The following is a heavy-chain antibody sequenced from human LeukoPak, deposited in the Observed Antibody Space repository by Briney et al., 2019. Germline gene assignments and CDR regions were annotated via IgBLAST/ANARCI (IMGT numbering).Heavy chain of an antibody. J-gene: IGHJ4*02. CDR3: AREGYYYGSGSLQRPFDY. CDR1: GYTFTGYY. CDR2: INPNSGGT. D-gene: IGHD3-10*01. V-gene: IGHV1-2*04. Sequence: RASVTVSFKASGYTFTGYYMHGVRQAPGQGVEWMGWINPNSGGTNYAQKFQGWVTMTRDTSISTAYMELSRLRSDDTAVYYCAREGYYYGSGSLQRPFDYWGQGTLVTVSS.